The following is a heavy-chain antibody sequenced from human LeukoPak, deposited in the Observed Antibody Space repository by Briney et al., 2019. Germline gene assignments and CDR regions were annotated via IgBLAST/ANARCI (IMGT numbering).Heavy chain of an antibody. CDR2: IIPIFGTA. D-gene: IGHD2-2*01. CDR3: AKPGNCSSTSCYENAFDI. CDR1: GGTFSSYA. Sequence: SVKVSCKASGGTFSSYAISWVRQAPGQGLEWMGGIIPIFGTANYAQKFQGRVTITTDKSTSTAYMELSSLRSEDTAVYYCAKPGNCSSTSCYENAFDIWGQGTMVTVSS. V-gene: IGHV1-69*05. J-gene: IGHJ3*02.